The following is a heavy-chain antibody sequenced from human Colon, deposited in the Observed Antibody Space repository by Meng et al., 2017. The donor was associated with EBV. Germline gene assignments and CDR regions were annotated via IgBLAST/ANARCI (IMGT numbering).Heavy chain of an antibody. CDR3: ARASYGSGSPLGESWFDP. CDR2: INHSGST. Sequence: HAQRQRWVAGVLKPSVPSYLTCDVYGGAFSVYHWNWIRQPPGKGLEWMGEINHSGSTKYNPSLKSRVTISVDTSKNQFSLKLSSVTAADTAVYYCARASYGSGSPLGESWFDPWGQGTLVTVSS. V-gene: IGHV4-34*01. D-gene: IGHD3-10*01. J-gene: IGHJ5*02. CDR1: GGAFSVYH.